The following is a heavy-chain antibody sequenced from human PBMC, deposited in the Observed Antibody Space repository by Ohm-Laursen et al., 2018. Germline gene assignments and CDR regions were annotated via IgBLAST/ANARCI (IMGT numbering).Heavy chain of an antibody. D-gene: IGHD6-13*01. CDR3: AKDLSVAAAGGRWFDP. CDR1: GFTFSRYG. J-gene: IGHJ5*02. V-gene: IGHV3-33*06. CDR2: IWYDGSNQ. Sequence: SLRLSCTASGFTFSRYGMHWVRQAPGKGLEWVAVIWYDGSNQYYADSVKGRFTISRDNSQNTLYLQMNGLRAEDTAVYYCAKDLSVAAAGGRWFDPWGQGTLVTVSS.